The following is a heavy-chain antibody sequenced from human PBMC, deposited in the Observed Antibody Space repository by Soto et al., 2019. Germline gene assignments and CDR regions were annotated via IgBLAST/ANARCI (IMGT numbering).Heavy chain of an antibody. J-gene: IGHJ4*02. CDR3: ASRNYYPKSGYTYPYFDF. V-gene: IGHV3-23*01. CDR2: ISGSGAST. D-gene: IGHD3-22*01. Sequence: EVQLLESGGGLVQPRGPLRLSCEASGFTFSKYDMTWVRQAPGKGLDWVSTISGSGASTYYADSVKGRFTISRYNSKNTVYLQMKTERVEATSVYYCASRNYYPKSGYTYPYFDFWGQGSLVTVSA. CDR1: GFTFSKYD.